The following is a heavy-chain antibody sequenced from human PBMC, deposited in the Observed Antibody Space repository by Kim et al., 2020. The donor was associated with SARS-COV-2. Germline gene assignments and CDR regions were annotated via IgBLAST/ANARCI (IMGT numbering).Heavy chain of an antibody. CDR2: IYHSGST. CDR3: ASSVKLRYFDWLLESYNWFDP. J-gene: IGHJ5*02. CDR1: GGSISSSNW. D-gene: IGHD3-9*01. Sequence: SETLSLTCAVSGGSISSSNWWSWVRQPPGKGLEWIGEIYHSGSTNYNPSLKSRVTISVDKSKNQFSLKLSSVTAADTAVYYCASSVKLRYFDWLLESYNWFDPWGQGTLVTVSS. V-gene: IGHV4-4*02.